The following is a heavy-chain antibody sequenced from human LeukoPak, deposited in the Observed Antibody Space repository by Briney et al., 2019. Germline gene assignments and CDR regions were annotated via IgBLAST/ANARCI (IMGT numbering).Heavy chain of an antibody. J-gene: IGHJ4*02. D-gene: IGHD3-22*01. CDR1: GHSISSGYY. CDR3: ARHRSGYALDY. V-gene: IGHV4-38-2*01. CDR2: IYHSGST. Sequence: SETLSLTCAVSGHSISSGYYWGWIRQPPGKGLEWIGSIYHSGSTYYNPSLKSRVTISVDTSKNQFSLKLSSVTAADTAVYYCARHRSGYALDYWGQGTLVTVSS.